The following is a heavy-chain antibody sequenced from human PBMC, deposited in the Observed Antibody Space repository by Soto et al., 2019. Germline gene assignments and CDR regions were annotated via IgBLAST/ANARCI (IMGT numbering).Heavy chain of an antibody. CDR2: IYADGRT. Sequence: VQLVESGGGLVQPGGSLRLSCAASGFIVSTIYMSWVRQAPGKGLEWVSTIYADGRTYYADSVKGRFTMSRVDVKNTLFLQMNSLRVEDTAVYYCARDIDYCGQGTLVTVSS. J-gene: IGHJ4*02. CDR3: ARDIDY. V-gene: IGHV3-66*01. CDR1: GFIVSTIY.